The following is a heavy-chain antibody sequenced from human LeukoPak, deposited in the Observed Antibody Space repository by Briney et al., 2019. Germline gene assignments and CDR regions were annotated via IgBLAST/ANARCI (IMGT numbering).Heavy chain of an antibody. Sequence: GGSLRLSCAASGFTFSSYSMNWVRQAPGKGLEWVSYISSSSSTIYYADSVKGRFTISRDNAKNSLYLQMNSLRAEDTAVYYCARDAILPHPIFGVVIPYYMDVWGKGTTVTVSS. V-gene: IGHV3-48*04. CDR2: ISSSSSTI. D-gene: IGHD3-3*01. CDR3: ARDAILPHPIFGVVIPYYMDV. CDR1: GFTFSSYS. J-gene: IGHJ6*03.